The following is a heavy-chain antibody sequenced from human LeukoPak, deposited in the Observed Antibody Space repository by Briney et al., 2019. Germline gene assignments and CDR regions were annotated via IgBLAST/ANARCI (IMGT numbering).Heavy chain of an antibody. CDR1: GGTFSSYA. J-gene: IGHJ6*04. CDR2: IIPIFGTA. V-gene: IGHV1-69*06. CDR3: ARDRTPIAYCGGDCYLLLDV. D-gene: IGHD2-21*02. Sequence: ASVKVSCKASGGTFSSYAISWVRQAPGQGLEWMGGIIPIFGTANYAQKFQGRVTITADKSTSTAYMELSSLRSEDTAVYYCARDRTPIAYCGGDCYLLLDVWGKGTTVTVSS.